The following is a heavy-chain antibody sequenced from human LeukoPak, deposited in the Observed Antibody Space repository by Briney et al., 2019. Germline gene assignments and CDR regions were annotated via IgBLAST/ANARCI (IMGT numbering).Heavy chain of an antibody. CDR1: GFAFSSYN. D-gene: IGHD3-22*01. V-gene: IGHV3-48*02. J-gene: IGHJ6*02. CDR3: ARRPYSDTSGRLSDV. Sequence: GGSLRLSCAASGFAFSSYNMNWVRQAPGKGLEWISYIGSSGSPTHCADSVGGRFTISRDNAKNSLYLQMNSLRDEDTAVYFCARRPYSDTSGRLSDVWGQGTTVTVSS. CDR2: IGSSGSPT.